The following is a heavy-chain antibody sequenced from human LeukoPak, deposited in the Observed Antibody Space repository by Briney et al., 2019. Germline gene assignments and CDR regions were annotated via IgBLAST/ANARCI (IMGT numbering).Heavy chain of an antibody. D-gene: IGHD4-17*01. J-gene: IGHJ3*02. V-gene: IGHV3-9*01. CDR2: ISWNSDYI. CDR1: GFTFSSYA. CDR3: AKGALPTAVTISDAFDI. Sequence: GGSLRLSCAAAGFTFSSYAMSWVRQAPGKGLEWVSGISWNSDYIGYAESVKGRFTISRNNAKNSLYPQMKSLRAEDTALYYCAKGALPTAVTISDAFDIWGQGTMATVSS.